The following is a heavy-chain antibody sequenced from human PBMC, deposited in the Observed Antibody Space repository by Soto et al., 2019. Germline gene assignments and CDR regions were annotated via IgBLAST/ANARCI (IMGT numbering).Heavy chain of an antibody. J-gene: IGHJ6*02. CDR3: ARAEGSGRYGMDV. Sequence: QVQLQESGPGLVKPSQTLSLTCTVSGGSISSGGYYWSWIRQHPGKGLEWIGYIYYSGSTYYNPSPKSRVTRSGDTSKNQFPLKLSSVTAADTAVYYCARAEGSGRYGMDVWGQGTTVTVSS. D-gene: IGHD3-10*01. V-gene: IGHV4-31*03. CDR1: GGSISSGGYY. CDR2: IYYSGST.